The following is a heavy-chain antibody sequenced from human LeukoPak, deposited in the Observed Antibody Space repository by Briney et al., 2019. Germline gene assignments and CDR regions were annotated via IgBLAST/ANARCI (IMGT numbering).Heavy chain of an antibody. CDR2: IDHRGDT. J-gene: IGHJ4*03. D-gene: IGHD5-24*01. CDR1: GGSFSRYY. V-gene: IGHV4-34*01. CDR3: ARGATISETGYFDF. Sequence: PSETLSLTCAVYGGSFSRYYWSWFRQSPGKGLEWIAEIDHRGDTNYNPSVKSRVTISVDTSKNQFSLRVRSLSAADTAVYYCARGATISETGYFDFWGQGALVTVSS.